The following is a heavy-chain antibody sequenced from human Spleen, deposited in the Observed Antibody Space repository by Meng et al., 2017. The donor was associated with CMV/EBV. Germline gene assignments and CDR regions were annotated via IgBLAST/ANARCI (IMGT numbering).Heavy chain of an antibody. Sequence: ISSGGYYWSWIRQHPGKGLEWMGYIYYSGSTYYNPSLKSRVTRSVDTSKNQFSLKLSSVTAADTAVYYCARIQYYDFWSGYTNWFDPWGQGTLVTVSS. J-gene: IGHJ5*02. D-gene: IGHD3-3*01. V-gene: IGHV4-31*02. CDR2: IYYSGST. CDR1: ISSGGYY. CDR3: ARIQYYDFWSGYTNWFDP.